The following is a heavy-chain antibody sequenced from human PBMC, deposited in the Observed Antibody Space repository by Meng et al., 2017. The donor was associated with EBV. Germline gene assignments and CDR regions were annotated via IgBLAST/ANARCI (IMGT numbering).Heavy chain of an antibody. Sequence: QVQLWQSGAGGNKPGAPVKVSSKLSGYTFTSYDINWGRQATGQGLEWMGWMNPNSGNTGYAQKFQGRVTMTRNTSISTAYMELSSLRSEDTAVYYCARGAGTIFGVVIKNWFDPWGQGTLVTVSS. CDR1: GYTFTSYD. J-gene: IGHJ5*02. D-gene: IGHD3-3*01. V-gene: IGHV1-8*01. CDR3: ARGAGTIFGVVIKNWFDP. CDR2: MNPNSGNT.